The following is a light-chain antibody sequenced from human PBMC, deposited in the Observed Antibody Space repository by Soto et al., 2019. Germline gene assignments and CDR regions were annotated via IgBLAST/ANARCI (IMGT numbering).Light chain of an antibody. CDR3: CSYAGSSTFPYV. CDR2: EVS. V-gene: IGLV2-23*02. J-gene: IGLJ1*01. Sequence: QSALTQPASVVGSPGQSITISCTGTSSDIGSYNLVSWYQQHPGKAPKLMIYEVSKRPSGVSNRFSGSKSGNTASLTISGLQAEDEADYDCCSYAGSSTFPYVFGTGTKAPS. CDR1: SSDIGSYNL.